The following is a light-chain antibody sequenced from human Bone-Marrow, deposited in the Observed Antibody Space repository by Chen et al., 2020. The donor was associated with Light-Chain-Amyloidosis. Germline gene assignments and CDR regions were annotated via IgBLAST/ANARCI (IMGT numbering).Light chain of an antibody. Sequence: DIVMTQTPLSLSVTPGQPASISCKSSQSLRDIKTYLYWYLQKPCQSPQLLIYEVSNRFSGVPDRFSGSGSETDFTLKISRVEAEDVGVYYCMQSIQLPLTFGGGTKVEIK. J-gene: IGKJ4*01. CDR1: QSLRDIKTY. V-gene: IGKV2D-29*02. CDR3: MQSIQLPLT. CDR2: EVS.